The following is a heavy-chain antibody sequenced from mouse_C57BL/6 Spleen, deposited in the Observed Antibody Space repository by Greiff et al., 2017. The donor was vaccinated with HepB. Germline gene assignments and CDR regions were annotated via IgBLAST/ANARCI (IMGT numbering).Heavy chain of an antibody. CDR3: ARASRYDPYYAMDY. J-gene: IGHJ4*01. CDR1: GYAFTNYL. D-gene: IGHD2-3*01. CDR2: INPGSGGT. Sequence: VQLQQSGAELVRPGTSVKVSCKASGYAFTNYLIEWVKQRPGQGLEWIGVINPGSGGTNYNEKFKGKATLTADKSSSTAYMQLSSLTSEDSAVYFCARASRYDPYYAMDYWGQGTSVTVSS. V-gene: IGHV1-54*01.